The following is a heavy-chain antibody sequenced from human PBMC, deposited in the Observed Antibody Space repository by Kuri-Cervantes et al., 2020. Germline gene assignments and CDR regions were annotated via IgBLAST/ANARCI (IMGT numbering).Heavy chain of an antibody. Sequence: GGSLRLSCAASGFTFSGHGMHWVRQAPGKGLEWVAVIWYDGSNKYYGDSVKGRFTISRDNSKNTLYLQMNSLRAEDTAIYYCARVTGDYDFWSGYPQDYYYYYMDVWGKGTTVTVSS. V-gene: IGHV3-33*01. CDR1: GFTFSGHG. CDR3: ARVTGDYDFWSGYPQDYYYYYMDV. D-gene: IGHD3-3*01. J-gene: IGHJ6*03. CDR2: IWYDGSNK.